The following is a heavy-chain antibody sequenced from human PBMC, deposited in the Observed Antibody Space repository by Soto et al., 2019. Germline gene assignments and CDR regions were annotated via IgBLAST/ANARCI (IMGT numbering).Heavy chain of an antibody. D-gene: IGHD5-18*01. V-gene: IGHV4-61*01. CDR1: GSSVYSDNYY. CDR2: IHNSGTT. Sequence: SETLSLTCNVSGSSVYSDNYYWTWVRQPPGKGLEWIGNIHNSGTTNYNPSLQNRVSISIDTSKNQYSLKLTSVTAADAALYYCARDIRGFSRALDYWGRGTKVTVSS. CDR3: ARDIRGFSRALDY. J-gene: IGHJ4*02.